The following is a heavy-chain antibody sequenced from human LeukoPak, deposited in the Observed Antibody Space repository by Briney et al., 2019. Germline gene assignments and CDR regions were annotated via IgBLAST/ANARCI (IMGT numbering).Heavy chain of an antibody. CDR1: GFTFSSYA. CDR2: ISYDGSNK. J-gene: IGHJ1*01. CDR3: AREPTYYYDSSAEGRGYFQH. D-gene: IGHD3-22*01. Sequence: GGSLRLSCAVSGFTFSSYAMHWVRQAPGKGLEWVAVISYDGSNKYYADSVKGRFTIPRDNSKNTLYLQMNSLRAEDTAVYYCAREPTYYYDSSAEGRGYFQHWGQGTLVTVSS. V-gene: IGHV3-30*01.